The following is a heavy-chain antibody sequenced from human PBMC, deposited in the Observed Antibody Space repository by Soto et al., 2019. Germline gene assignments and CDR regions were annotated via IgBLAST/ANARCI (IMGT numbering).Heavy chain of an antibody. CDR3: ASLVNIFDFDN. Sequence: PGESLKISCKGSGYSFTSSWIGWVRQMPGKGMAWMGVMYPGDSDTRYSPSFQGQVTISADKSISSAYLQWSSLNDSDTAMYYCASLVNIFDFDNWGHGTRVTVYS. D-gene: IGHD2-21*01. V-gene: IGHV5-51*01. CDR1: GYSFTSSW. CDR2: MYPGDSDT. J-gene: IGHJ4*01.